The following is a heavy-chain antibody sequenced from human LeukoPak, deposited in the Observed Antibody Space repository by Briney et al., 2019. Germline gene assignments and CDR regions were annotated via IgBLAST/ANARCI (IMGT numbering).Heavy chain of an antibody. J-gene: IGHJ4*02. CDR3: AVYFAGQGGRGN. Sequence: SETLSLTCIVSGGSIGNHHWSWIRQPPGRGLEWVGNSGGADYNPSLRSRVTISVDTSKNQFALKLTSVTAADTAVYFWAVYFAGQGGRGNWGQGTQVTVSS. CDR1: GGSIGNHH. V-gene: IGHV4-4*09. D-gene: IGHD2-15*01. CDR2: SGGA.